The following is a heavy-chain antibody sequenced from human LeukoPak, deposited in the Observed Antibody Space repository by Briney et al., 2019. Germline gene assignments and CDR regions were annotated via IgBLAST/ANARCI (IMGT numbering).Heavy chain of an antibody. Sequence: GGSLRLSCAASGFTFDDYAMHWVRQAPGKGLEWVSLISWDGGSTYYADSVKGRFTISRDNSKNSLYLQMNSLRAEDTALYYCAKDWGGSGSYGDFDYWGQGTLVTVSS. CDR1: GFTFDDYA. V-gene: IGHV3-43D*03. D-gene: IGHD1-26*01. CDR2: ISWDGGST. CDR3: AKDWGGSGSYGDFDY. J-gene: IGHJ4*02.